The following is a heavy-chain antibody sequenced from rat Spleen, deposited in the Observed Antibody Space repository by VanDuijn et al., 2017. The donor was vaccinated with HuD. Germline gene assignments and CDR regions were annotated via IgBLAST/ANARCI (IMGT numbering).Heavy chain of an antibody. D-gene: IGHD1-5*01. CDR3: TAALIGTTLFAY. Sequence: VQLVESGGGLVQPKESLKISCAASGFTFSNAAMYWVRQAPGKGLEWVARIRTKPNNYATYYADSVKGRFTISRDDSKSMVYLQMDNLKTEDTAMYYCTAALIGTTLFAYWGQGTLVTVSS. V-gene: IGHV10-5*01. CDR1: GFTFSNAA. J-gene: IGHJ3*01. CDR2: IRTKPNNYAT.